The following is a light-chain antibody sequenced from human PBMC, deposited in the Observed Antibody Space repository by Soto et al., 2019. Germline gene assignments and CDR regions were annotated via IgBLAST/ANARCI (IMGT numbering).Light chain of an antibody. CDR3: MQGTYWPTWT. CDR1: QSLVHSDGNTY. V-gene: IGKV2-30*02. J-gene: IGKJ1*01. CDR2: KVS. Sequence: DVVMTQSPLSLPVTLGQPASISCRSSQSLVHSDGNTYLNWFQQRPGQSPRRLIYKVSKRDSGVPDRFSGSGSGTEFTLKISRVEAEDVGIYYFMQGTYWPTWTFGQGTKVEI.